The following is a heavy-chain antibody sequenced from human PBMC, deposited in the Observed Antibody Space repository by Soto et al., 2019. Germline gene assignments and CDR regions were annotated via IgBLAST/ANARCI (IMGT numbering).Heavy chain of an antibody. D-gene: IGHD3-10*01. CDR1: GGSISSYY. J-gene: IGHJ4*02. CDR3: ARDPGLSGSSSS. V-gene: IGHV4-59*01. CDR2: IYYSGST. Sequence: QVQLQESGPGLVKPSETLSLTCTVSGGSISSYYWSWIRQPPGKGLEWIGYIYYSGSTNYNPPLKSRVTISVDTSKNQFSLKLSSVTAADTAVYYCARDPGLSGSSSSWGQGTLVTVSS.